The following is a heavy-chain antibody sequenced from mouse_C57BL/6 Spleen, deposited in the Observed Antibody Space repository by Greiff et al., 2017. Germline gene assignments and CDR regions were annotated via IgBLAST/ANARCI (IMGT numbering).Heavy chain of an antibody. CDR3: AKLGRSWYFDV. CDR2: ISYDGSN. D-gene: IGHD4-1*01. J-gene: IGHJ1*03. Sequence: EVHLVESGPGLVKPSQSLSLTCSVTGYSITSGYYWNWIRQFPGNKLEWMGYISYDGSNNYNPSLKNRISITRDTSKTQFFLKLNSVTTEDTATYYCAKLGRSWYFDVWGTGTTVTVSS. CDR1: GYSITSGYY. V-gene: IGHV3-6*01.